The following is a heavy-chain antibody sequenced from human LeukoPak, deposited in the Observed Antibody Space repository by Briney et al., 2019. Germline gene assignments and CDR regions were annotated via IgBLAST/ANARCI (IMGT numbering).Heavy chain of an antibody. Sequence: GGSLRLSCAASGFTFSSYWMTWVRQGPGRGLEWVANIKPDGSLIYYVDSVKGRFTISRDNAKNSLYPQMNSLRAEDTAVYYCAKWELYSGFYYIDYWGQGTLATVSS. CDR3: AKWELYSGFYYIDY. J-gene: IGHJ4*02. CDR1: GFTFSSYW. CDR2: IKPDGSLI. V-gene: IGHV3-7*01. D-gene: IGHD1-26*01.